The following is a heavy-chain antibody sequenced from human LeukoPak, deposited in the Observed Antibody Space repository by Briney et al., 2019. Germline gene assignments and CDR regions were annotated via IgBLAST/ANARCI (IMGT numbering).Heavy chain of an antibody. CDR1: GFSFSDYY. Sequence: PGGSLRLSCAASGFSFSDYYMSWIRQAPGKGLEWVSSTSRGGSSKYSADSVKGRFTISRDNAKNSLDLQMDSLRAEDTAVYYCAKDILEAGLFFDYWGLGTLVTVSS. D-gene: IGHD6-13*01. J-gene: IGHJ4*02. CDR3: AKDILEAGLFFDY. CDR2: TSRGGSSK. V-gene: IGHV3-11*01.